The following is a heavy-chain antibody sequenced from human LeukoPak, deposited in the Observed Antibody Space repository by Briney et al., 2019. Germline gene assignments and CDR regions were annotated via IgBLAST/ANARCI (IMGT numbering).Heavy chain of an antibody. CDR1: GYTFTGYY. J-gene: IGHJ4*02. CDR2: INPNSGNT. CDR3: ARGDYLHYYDSSGYPPFNY. V-gene: IGHV1-8*02. Sequence: ASVKVSCKASGYTFTGYYMHWVRQAPGQGLEWMGRINPNSGNTGYAQKFQGRVTMTRNTSISTAYMELSSLRSEDTAVYYCARGDYLHYYDSSGYPPFNYWGQGTLVTVSS. D-gene: IGHD3-22*01.